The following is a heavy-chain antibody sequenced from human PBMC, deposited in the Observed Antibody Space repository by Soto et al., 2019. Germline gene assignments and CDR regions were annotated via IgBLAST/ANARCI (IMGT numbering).Heavy chain of an antibody. Sequence: QAPGEGLEWVSVIYAGGSIYYADSVKGRFTISRDNSKNTLYLQLNSLRVEDTAVYYCARGEHDSFDIWGQGTMVTVSS. CDR2: IYAGGSI. D-gene: IGHD1-1*01. J-gene: IGHJ3*02. V-gene: IGHV3-66*01. CDR3: ARGEHDSFDI.